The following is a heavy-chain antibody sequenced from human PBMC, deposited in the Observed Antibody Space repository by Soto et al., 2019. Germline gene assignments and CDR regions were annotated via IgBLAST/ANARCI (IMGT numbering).Heavy chain of an antibody. CDR3: AKEWAGDAFDV. CDR2: ISFSGGTT. Sequence: EVQLLDSGGGLVQPGGSLRLSCAASGFAFSTYAMSWVRQAPGQGLEWVSSISFSGGTTYYADSVKGRLTISRDNSKNILYLQMTSLRAEDTAIYFCAKEWAGDAFDVWDQGTMVTVSS. V-gene: IGHV3-23*01. CDR1: GFAFSTYA. D-gene: IGHD6-19*01. J-gene: IGHJ3*01.